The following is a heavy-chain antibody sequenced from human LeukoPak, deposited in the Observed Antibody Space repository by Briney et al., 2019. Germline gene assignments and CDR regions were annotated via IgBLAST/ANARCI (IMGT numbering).Heavy chain of an antibody. D-gene: IGHD4-17*01. CDR2: ISYDGSNK. CDR1: GFTFSSYA. V-gene: IGHV3-30*04. CDR3: AKGPGADYGDSY. J-gene: IGHJ4*02. Sequence: GRSLRLSCAASGFTFSSYAMHWVRQAPGKGLEWVAVISYDGSNKYYADSVKGRFTISRDNSKNTLYLQMNSLRAEDTAVYYCAKGPGADYGDSYWGQGTLVTVSS.